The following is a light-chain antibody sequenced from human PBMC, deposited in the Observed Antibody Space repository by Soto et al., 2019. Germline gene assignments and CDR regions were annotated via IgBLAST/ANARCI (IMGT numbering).Light chain of an antibody. CDR3: QQYNNWRTWT. Sequence: EIVMTQSPATLSVSPGERATLSCRASQSVSSNLAWYQRKPGQAPRLLIYGASTRATGIPARFSGSGSGTEFTLTISSLQSEDFAVYYCQQYNNWRTWTFGQGTKVDIK. V-gene: IGKV3-15*01. J-gene: IGKJ1*01. CDR1: QSVSSN. CDR2: GAS.